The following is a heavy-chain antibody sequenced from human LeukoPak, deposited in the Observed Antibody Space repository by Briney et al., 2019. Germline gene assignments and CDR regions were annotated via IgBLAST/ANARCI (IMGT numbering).Heavy chain of an antibody. J-gene: IGHJ4*02. Sequence: GGSLRLSCAASGFTFSSYSMNWVRQAPGKGLEWVSSISGGGETSYYADSAKGRFTISRDNSQNTLYLQMNSLRAEDTAVYYCARDYADYVGYFFFDYWGQGTLVTVSS. D-gene: IGHD4-17*01. CDR3: ARDYADYVGYFFFDY. CDR2: ISGGGETS. CDR1: GFTFSSYS. V-gene: IGHV3-23*01.